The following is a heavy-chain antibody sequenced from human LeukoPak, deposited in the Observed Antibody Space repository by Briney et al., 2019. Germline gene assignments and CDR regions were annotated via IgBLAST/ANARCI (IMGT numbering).Heavy chain of an antibody. CDR3: ARALYCSSTSCPELD. J-gene: IGHJ4*02. CDR2: ISSTSSTI. CDR1: GFTFRSYS. D-gene: IGHD2-2*01. Sequence: PGGSLRLSCAASGFTFRSYSMHWVRQAPGKGLEWVSYISSTSSTIYYADSVKGRFTISRDNAKNSLYLQMNSLRAEDTALYYCARALYCSSTSCPELDWGQGTLVTVSS. V-gene: IGHV3-48*01.